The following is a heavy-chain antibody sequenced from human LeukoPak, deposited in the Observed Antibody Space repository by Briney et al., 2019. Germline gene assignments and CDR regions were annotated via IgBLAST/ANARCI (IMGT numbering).Heavy chain of an antibody. CDR3: ARVVSWSSSPHYYYYYYLDV. D-gene: IGHD6-6*01. V-gene: IGHV4-61*02. J-gene: IGHJ6*03. CDR1: CGYINFGIDL. CDR2: IYTSGSN. Sequence: SETLSLSYTVCCGYINFGIDLGRWTPRPAGEGLGVFGRIYTSGSNNYDPSLKSRVTISVDTSKNQFSLTQSSVTAAATAVYDCARVVSWSSSPHYYYYYYLDVWGKGNTVTVSS.